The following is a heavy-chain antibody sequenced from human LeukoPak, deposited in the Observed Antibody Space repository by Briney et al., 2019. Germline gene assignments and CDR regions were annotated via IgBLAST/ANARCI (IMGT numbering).Heavy chain of an antibody. J-gene: IGHJ5*02. V-gene: IGHV1-8*01. CDR1: GYTFTNYE. Sequence: GASVKVSCKASGYTFTNYEINWVRQATGQGLEWVGWMNPRNGNTAYAQKFQGRVTMTRDTSITTAYLELSSLTSDDTAVYYCVKAAITLTLNADWFEPWGQGTLVTVSS. CDR2: MNPRNGNT. CDR3: VKAAITLTLNADWFEP. D-gene: IGHD5-18*01.